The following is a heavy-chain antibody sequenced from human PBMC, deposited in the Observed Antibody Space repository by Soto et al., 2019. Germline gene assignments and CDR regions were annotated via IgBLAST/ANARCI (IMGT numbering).Heavy chain of an antibody. J-gene: IGHJ4*02. CDR3: GRESGDYHVDH. CDR1: GFIFTNFF. V-gene: IGHV1-46*01. CDR2: INPSGTPS. D-gene: IGHD1-26*01. Sequence: GASVKVSCKASGFIFTNFFMHWVRQAPGQGPEWMGVINPSGTPSSYAQKFQDRVTMTRDTSTSTVYMELSSLRSEDTAVYYCGRESGDYHVDHWGQGTLVTVSS.